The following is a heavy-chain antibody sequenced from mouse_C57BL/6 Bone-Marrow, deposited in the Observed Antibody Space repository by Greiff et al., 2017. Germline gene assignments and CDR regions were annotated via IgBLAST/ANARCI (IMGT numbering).Heavy chain of an antibody. CDR2: ISSGSSTI. J-gene: IGHJ3*01. Sequence: EVQRVESGGGLVKPGGSLKLSCAASGFTFSDYGMHWVRQAPEKGLEWVAYISSGSSTIYYADTVKGRFTISRDNAKNTLFLQMTSLRSEDTAMYYCERGAGQAGFAYWGQGTLVTVSA. V-gene: IGHV5-17*01. D-gene: IGHD3-2*02. CDR3: ERGAGQAGFAY. CDR1: GFTFSDYG.